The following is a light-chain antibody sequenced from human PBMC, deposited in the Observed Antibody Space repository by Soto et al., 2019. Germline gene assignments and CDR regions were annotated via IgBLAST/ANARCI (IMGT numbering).Light chain of an antibody. V-gene: IGLV2-14*01. CDR1: SSDVGGYNY. CDR3: ISYTSSSPPWV. Sequence: QSVLTQPASVSGSPGQSITISCTGTSSDVGGYNYVSWYQQHPGKAPKLMIYEVSNRPSGVSNRFSGSKSGNTASLTISGLQAEDEADYYCISYTSSSPPWVFGGGTKLTVL. CDR2: EVS. J-gene: IGLJ2*01.